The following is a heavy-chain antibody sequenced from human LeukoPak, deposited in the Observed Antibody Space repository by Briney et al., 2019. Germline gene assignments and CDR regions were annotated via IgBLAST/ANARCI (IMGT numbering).Heavy chain of an antibody. V-gene: IGHV3-53*01. J-gene: IGHJ6*03. D-gene: IGHD6-13*01. CDR2: IYSGGST. Sequence: PGGSLRLSCAASGFTVSTNYMTWVRQAPGKGLEWVSVIYSGGSTYYADSVKGRFTISRDNAKNSLYLQMNSLRAEDTALYYCARAYSSSWDDSDYYYMDVWGKGTTVTVSS. CDR3: ARAYSSSWDDSDYYYMDV. CDR1: GFTVSTNY.